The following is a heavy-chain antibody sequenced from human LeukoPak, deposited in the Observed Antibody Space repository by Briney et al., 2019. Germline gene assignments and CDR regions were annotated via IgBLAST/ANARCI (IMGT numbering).Heavy chain of an antibody. CDR1: GYTFTSYA. Sequence: ASVKVSCKASGYTFTSYAMNWVRQAPGQGLEWMGWISAYNGNTNYAQKLQGRVTMTTDTSTSTAYMELRSLRSDDTAVYYCARDLYSSGWLEYFQHWGQGTLVTVSS. D-gene: IGHD6-19*01. CDR3: ARDLYSSGWLEYFQH. CDR2: ISAYNGNT. V-gene: IGHV1-18*01. J-gene: IGHJ1*01.